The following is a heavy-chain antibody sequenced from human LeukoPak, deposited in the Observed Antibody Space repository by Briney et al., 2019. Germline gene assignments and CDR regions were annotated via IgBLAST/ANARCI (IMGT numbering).Heavy chain of an antibody. V-gene: IGHV3-23*01. J-gene: IGHJ6*02. CDR2: ISGSGGST. D-gene: IGHD6-13*01. Sequence: GGSLRLSCAASGFTFSSYAMSWVRQAPGKGLEWVSAISGSGGSTYYADSVKGRFTISRDNSKNTLYLQMNSLRAEDTAVYYCARDEIAAAGTMTLDYYYGMDVWGQGTTVTVSS. CDR3: ARDEIAAAGTMTLDYYYGMDV. CDR1: GFTFSSYA.